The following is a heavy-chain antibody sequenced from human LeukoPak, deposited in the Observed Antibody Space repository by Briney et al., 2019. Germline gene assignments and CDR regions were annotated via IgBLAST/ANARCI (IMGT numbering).Heavy chain of an antibody. Sequence: GGSLRLSCAASGFTFSSYAMSWVRQAPGKGLEWVPAISGSGGSTYYADSVKGRFTISRDNSKNTLYLQMSSLRAEDTAVYYCAKGWFHALYYFDYWGQGTLVTVSS. CDR3: AKGWFHALYYFDY. CDR1: GFTFSSYA. D-gene: IGHD2-15*01. V-gene: IGHV3-23*01. CDR2: ISGSGGST. J-gene: IGHJ4*02.